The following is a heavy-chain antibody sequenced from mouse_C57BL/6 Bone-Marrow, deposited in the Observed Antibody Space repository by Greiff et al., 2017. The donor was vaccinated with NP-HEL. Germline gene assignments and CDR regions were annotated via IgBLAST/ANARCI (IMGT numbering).Heavy chain of an antibody. CDR2: IYPGSGRT. CDR3: ARVGPLLSSFSY. V-gene: IGHV1-55*01. J-gene: IGHJ2*01. Sequence: QVQLKQPGAELVKPGASVKMSCKASGYTFTSYWITWVKQRPGQGLEWIGDIYPGSGRTNYNEKFKSKATLTVDTSSSTAYMQLSSLTSEDSAVYYCARVGPLLSSFSYWGQGTTLTVSS. CDR1: GYTFTSYW. D-gene: IGHD2-1*01.